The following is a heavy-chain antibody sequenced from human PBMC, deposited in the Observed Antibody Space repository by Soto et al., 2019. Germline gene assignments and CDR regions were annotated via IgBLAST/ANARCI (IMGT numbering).Heavy chain of an antibody. CDR1: GFTFISYA. V-gene: IGHV3-30-3*01. CDR2: ISYDGSNK. Sequence: GGSLRLSCAASGFTFISYAMHWVRQAPGKGLGWVAVISYDGSNKYYADSVKGRFTISRDNSKNTLYLQMNSLRAEDTAVYYCASGPRGMDVWGQGTTVTVSS. J-gene: IGHJ6*02. CDR3: ASGPRGMDV.